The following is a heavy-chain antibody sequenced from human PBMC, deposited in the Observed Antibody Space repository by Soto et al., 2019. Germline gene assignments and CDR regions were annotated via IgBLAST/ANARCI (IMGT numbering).Heavy chain of an antibody. D-gene: IGHD6-13*01. J-gene: IGHJ5*02. CDR1: GFTFSSYA. CDR2: ISGSGGST. Sequence: GGSLRLSCAASGFTFSSYAMSWVRQAPGKGLEWVSAISGSGGSTYYADSVKGRFTISRDNSKNTLYLQMNGLRAEDTAVYYCAAVTAAADPKDNWFDPWGQGTLVTVSS. CDR3: AAVTAAADPKDNWFDP. V-gene: IGHV3-23*01.